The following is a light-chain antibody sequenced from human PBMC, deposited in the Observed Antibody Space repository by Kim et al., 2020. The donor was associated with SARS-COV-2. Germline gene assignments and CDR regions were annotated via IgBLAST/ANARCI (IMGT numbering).Light chain of an antibody. CDR2: DAS. CDR3: QQRNNWPIT. J-gene: IGKJ5*01. Sequence: SPGESATLACRASQSISNRLAWYQQKPGQAPRLLIYDASKRATGIPARFSGSGSGTDFTLTISSLEPEDFAVYYCQQRNNWPITFGQGTRLEIK. CDR1: QSISNR. V-gene: IGKV3-11*01.